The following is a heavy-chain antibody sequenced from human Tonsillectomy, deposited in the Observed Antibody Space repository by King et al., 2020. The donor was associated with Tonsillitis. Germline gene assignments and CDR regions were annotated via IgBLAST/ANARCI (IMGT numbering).Heavy chain of an antibody. V-gene: IGHV3-23*04. Sequence: VQLVESGGGLVQPGGSLRLSCSASGFTFDRFAMHWVRQAPGKGLDWVSAISGRGDSTYYADSVKGRFTISRDNSKNTVYLQMSSLRAEDTAVYYCARDPEVAKLYLAYFHYWGQGSLVTVSS. D-gene: IGHD1-14*01. CDR1: GFTFDRFA. J-gene: IGHJ4*02. CDR2: ISGRGDST. CDR3: ARDPEVAKLYLAYFHY.